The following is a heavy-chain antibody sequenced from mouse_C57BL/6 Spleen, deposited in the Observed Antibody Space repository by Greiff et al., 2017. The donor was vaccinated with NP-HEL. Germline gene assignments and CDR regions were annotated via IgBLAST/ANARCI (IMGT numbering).Heavy chain of an antibody. V-gene: IGHV1-64*01. J-gene: IGHJ4*01. CDR3: ARGRSNYGDYAMDY. D-gene: IGHD2-5*01. Sequence: QVQLKQPGAELVKPGASVKLSCKASGYTFTSYWMHWVKQRPGQGLEWIGMIHPNSGSTNYNEKFKSKATLTVDKSSSTAYMQLSSLTSEDSAVYYCARGRSNYGDYAMDYWGQGTSVTVSS. CDR1: GYTFTSYW. CDR2: IHPNSGST.